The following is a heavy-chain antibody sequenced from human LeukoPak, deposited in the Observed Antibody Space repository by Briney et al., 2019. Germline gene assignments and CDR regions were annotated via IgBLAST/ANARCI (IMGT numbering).Heavy chain of an antibody. CDR3: ARPAVAGGAFDI. V-gene: IGHV3-7*02. CDR2: IKQDGSEE. Sequence: GGSLRLSCAASGFTFSNYGMHWVRQAPGKGLEWVANIKQDGSEEFYVDSVRGRFTISRDNPKNSLYLQMNSLSAADTAVYYCARPAVAGGAFDIWGQGTMVTVSS. CDR1: GFTFSNYG. J-gene: IGHJ3*02. D-gene: IGHD6-19*01.